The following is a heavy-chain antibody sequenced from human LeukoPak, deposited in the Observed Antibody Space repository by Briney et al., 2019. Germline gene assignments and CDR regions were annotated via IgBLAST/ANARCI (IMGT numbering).Heavy chain of an antibody. CDR2: INAGNGNT. D-gene: IGHD3-22*01. CDR3: ARGGYDSSGYYSLFDY. Sequence: ASVKVSCKASGGTFSSYAISWVRQAPGQRLEWMGWINAGNGNTKYSQEFQGRVTITRDTSASTAYMELSSLRSEDMAVYYCARGGYDSSGYYSLFDYWGQGTLVTVSS. V-gene: IGHV1-3*03. CDR1: GGTFSSYA. J-gene: IGHJ4*02.